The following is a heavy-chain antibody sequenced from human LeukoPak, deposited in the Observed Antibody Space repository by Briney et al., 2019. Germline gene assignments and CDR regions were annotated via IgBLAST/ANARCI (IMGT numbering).Heavy chain of an antibody. J-gene: IGHJ4*02. CDR2: IKKDGREK. V-gene: IGHV3-7*01. CDR3: ARFRSPFDY. Sequence: QSGGSLRLSCAASGFTFSMYWMSWVRQAPGKGLEWVANIKKDGREKYYVDSVKGRFTISRDNTKSSLYLQMNSLRVEDTAVYYCARFRSPFDYWGQGTLVTVSS. CDR1: GFTFSMYW.